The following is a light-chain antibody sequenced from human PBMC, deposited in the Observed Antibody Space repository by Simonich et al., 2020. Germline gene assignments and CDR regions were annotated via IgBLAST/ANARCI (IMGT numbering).Light chain of an antibody. J-gene: IGKJ3*01. CDR2: AAS. CDR1: QGISSY. CDR3: QQYNNWPS. Sequence: IQLTQSPSFLSASVGDRVTITCRASQGISSYLPCYQQKPGKAPKLLIYAASTLQSGVPSRFSGSGSGTEFTLTISSLQSEDFAVYYCQQYNNWPSFGPGTKVDIK. V-gene: IGKV1-9*01.